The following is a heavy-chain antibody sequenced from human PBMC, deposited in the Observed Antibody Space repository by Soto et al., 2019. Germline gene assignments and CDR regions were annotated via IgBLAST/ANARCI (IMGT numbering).Heavy chain of an antibody. D-gene: IGHD3-22*01. V-gene: IGHV3-48*03. Sequence: GGSLRLSCAASEFTLSSYDMHWVRQAPGKGLGWLSYISGSAAAIYYADSVKGRFTVSRDNAKESLYLQMNSLRVGDTAVYYCARERRGSGYYLDYWGQGSLVTVSS. J-gene: IGHJ4*02. CDR3: ARERRGSGYYLDY. CDR1: EFTLSSYD. CDR2: ISGSAAAI.